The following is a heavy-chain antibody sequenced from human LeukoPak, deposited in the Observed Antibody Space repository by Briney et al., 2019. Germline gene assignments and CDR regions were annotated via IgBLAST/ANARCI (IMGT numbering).Heavy chain of an antibody. CDR3: ARPYSSSWYGWGYFDY. D-gene: IGHD6-13*01. CDR2: INESGST. V-gene: IGHV4-34*01. CDR1: GGTFSGYY. Sequence: SETLSLTCGVSGGTFSGYYWSWIRQSPGKGLEWIGEINESGSTDYNPSLMSRVTISLDTSKNQFSLKLSSVTAADTAVYYCARPYSSSWYGWGYFDYWGQGTLVTVSS. J-gene: IGHJ4*02.